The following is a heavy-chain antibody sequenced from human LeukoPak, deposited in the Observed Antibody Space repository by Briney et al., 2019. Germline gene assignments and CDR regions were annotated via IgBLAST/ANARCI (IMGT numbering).Heavy chain of an antibody. J-gene: IGHJ4*02. CDR3: ARARGKYCSSTSCPFDY. Sequence: PGGSLRLSCAASGFTFSSYSMNWVRQAPGKGLEWVSSISSSSSYIYYADSVKGRFTISRDNAKNSLYLQMNSLRADDTAVYYCARARGKYCSSTSCPFDYWGQGTLVTVSS. D-gene: IGHD2-2*01. CDR2: ISSSSSYI. V-gene: IGHV3-21*04. CDR1: GFTFSSYS.